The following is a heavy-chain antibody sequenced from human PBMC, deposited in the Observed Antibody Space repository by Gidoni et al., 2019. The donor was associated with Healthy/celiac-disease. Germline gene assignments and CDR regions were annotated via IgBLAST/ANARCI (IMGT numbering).Heavy chain of an antibody. CDR1: GFTFSSDW. CDR2: INSDGSST. J-gene: IGHJ4*02. CDR3: ARDLAQKQLVSPNFDY. D-gene: IGHD6-6*01. Sequence: EVQLVESGGGLVQPGGSLRLACAASGFTFSSDWMHWVRQAPGKGLLWVSRINSDGSSTSYADSVKGRFTISRDNAKNTLYLQMNSLRAEDTAVYYCARDLAQKQLVSPNFDYWGQGTLVTVSS. V-gene: IGHV3-74*01.